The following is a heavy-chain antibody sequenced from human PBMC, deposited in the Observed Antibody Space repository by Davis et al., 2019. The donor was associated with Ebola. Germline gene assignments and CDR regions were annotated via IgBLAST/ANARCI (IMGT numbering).Heavy chain of an antibody. CDR3: TGRTTYYYDSSEM. Sequence: GGSLRPSCPPPGSISSGFAMHWFRQPSGKGLEWVDRIRINANSYATAYAASVKARFTIPRDDSKNTAYMPKNSLKTEDTAVYYCTGRTTYYYDSSEMWGQGTLVTVSS. D-gene: IGHD3-22*01. CDR2: IRINANSYAT. V-gene: IGHV3-73*01. CDR1: GSISSGFA. J-gene: IGHJ4*02.